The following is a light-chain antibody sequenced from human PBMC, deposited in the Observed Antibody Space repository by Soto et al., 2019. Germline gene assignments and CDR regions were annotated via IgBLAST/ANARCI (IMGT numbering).Light chain of an antibody. CDR1: QSVGSDL. V-gene: IGKV3-20*01. CDR3: QQYQTSPT. CDR2: SDS. Sequence: LVLTQSPGTLSLSPGERATLSCRASQSVGSDLLAWYQQKPGQAPRLLISSDSRMASGIPDRFSGSGSGTDFTLTISRLEAEDSAVYWCQQYQTSPTFGGGTKVVIK. J-gene: IGKJ4*01.